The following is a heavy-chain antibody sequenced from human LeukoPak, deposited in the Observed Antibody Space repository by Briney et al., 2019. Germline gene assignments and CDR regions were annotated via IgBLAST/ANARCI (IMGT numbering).Heavy chain of an antibody. CDR1: GGSISSGSYY. CDR3: ARGETTIFGVVIGP. CDR2: IYTSGST. V-gene: IGHV4-61*02. D-gene: IGHD3-3*01. J-gene: IGHJ5*02. Sequence: PSETLSLTCTVSGGSISSGSYYWSWTRQPAGKGLEWIGRIYTSGSTNYNPSLKSRVTISVDTSKNQFSLKLSSVTAADTAVYYCARGETTIFGVVIGPWGQGTLVTVSS.